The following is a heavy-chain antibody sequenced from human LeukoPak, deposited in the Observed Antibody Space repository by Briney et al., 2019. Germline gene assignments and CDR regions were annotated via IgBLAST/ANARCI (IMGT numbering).Heavy chain of an antibody. J-gene: IGHJ6*03. CDR3: AREGSSGYYYYYMDV. CDR1: GGSISSSSYY. Sequence: SETLSLTCTVSGGSISSSSYYWGWIRQPPGKGLEWIGSIYYSGSTYYNPSLKSRVTISVDTSKNQFSLKLSSVTAADTAVYYCAREGSSGYYYYYMDVWGKGTTVTVSS. CDR2: IYYSGST. D-gene: IGHD6-6*01. V-gene: IGHV4-39*02.